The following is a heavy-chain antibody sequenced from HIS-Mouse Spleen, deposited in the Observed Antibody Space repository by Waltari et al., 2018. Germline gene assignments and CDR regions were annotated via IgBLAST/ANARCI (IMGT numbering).Heavy chain of an antibody. CDR1: GFAFCRNA. V-gene: IGHV3-30*04. CDR2: ISYDGRNK. J-gene: IGHJ6*02. Sequence: QLVESGVGVVQPGGSCGLSCGAPGFAFCRNALHGVRQAPGKGLEWVAVISYDGRNKYYADSVKGRFTISRDNSKNTLYLQMNSLRAEDTAVYYCAREYSSSWYYYYGMDVWGQGTTVTVSS. D-gene: IGHD6-13*01. CDR3: AREYSSSWYYYYGMDV.